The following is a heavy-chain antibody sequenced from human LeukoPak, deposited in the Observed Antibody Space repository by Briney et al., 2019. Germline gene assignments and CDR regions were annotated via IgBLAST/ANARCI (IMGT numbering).Heavy chain of an antibody. V-gene: IGHV3-30*18. Sequence: GGSLRLSCAASGFTFSSYGMNWVRQAPGKGLEWVAVIAHDGSQKYYADSVKGRFTISRDNSKNTLDLQMNTLRPEDTAVYYCAKEGREYRSTALDYWGQGILVTVSS. CDR1: GFTFSSYG. D-gene: IGHD6-6*01. CDR3: AKEGREYRSTALDY. CDR2: IAHDGSQK. J-gene: IGHJ4*02.